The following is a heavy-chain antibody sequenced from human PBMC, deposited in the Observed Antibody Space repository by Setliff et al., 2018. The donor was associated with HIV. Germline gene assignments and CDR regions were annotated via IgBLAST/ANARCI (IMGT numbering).Heavy chain of an antibody. CDR2: GFHSGTT. Sequence: SETLSLTCTVSGGSISSSSYYWGWIRQSPGKGLEWIGSGFHSGTTYYNPSLKSRVSMSIDTLKDQFSLRLRSLTASDTAVYYCAREAVFGVVPDDGNDAFDIWGQGTMVTVSS. V-gene: IGHV4-39*07. CDR1: GGSISSSSYY. CDR3: AREAVFGVVPDDGNDAFDI. D-gene: IGHD3-3*01. J-gene: IGHJ3*02.